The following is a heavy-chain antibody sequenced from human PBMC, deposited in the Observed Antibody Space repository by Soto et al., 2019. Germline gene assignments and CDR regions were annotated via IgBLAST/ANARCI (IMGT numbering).Heavy chain of an antibody. D-gene: IGHD2-2*01. V-gene: IGHV1-69*01. CDR1: GGTFSSYA. CDR2: IIPIFGTA. J-gene: IGHJ4*02. CDR3: ASPPRYCSSTSCSYYFDY. Sequence: QVQLVQSGAEVKKPGSSVKVSCKASGGTFSSYAISWVRQAPGQGLEWMGGIIPIFGTANYAQKFQGRVTITADESTSTADMELSSLRSEDTAVYYCASPPRYCSSTSCSYYFDYWGQGTLVTVSS.